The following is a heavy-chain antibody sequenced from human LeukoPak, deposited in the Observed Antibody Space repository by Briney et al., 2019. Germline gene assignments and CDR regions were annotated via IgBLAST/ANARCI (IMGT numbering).Heavy chain of an antibody. J-gene: IGHJ3*02. Sequence: SETLSLTCTVSGGSISSYYWSWIRQPPGKGLEWIGYIYYSGSTNYNPSLKSRVTISVGTSKNQFSLKLCSVTAADTAVYYCAKVLEGTFDIWGQGTMVIVSS. CDR3: AKVLEGTFDI. CDR1: GGSISSYY. CDR2: IYYSGST. V-gene: IGHV4-59*01.